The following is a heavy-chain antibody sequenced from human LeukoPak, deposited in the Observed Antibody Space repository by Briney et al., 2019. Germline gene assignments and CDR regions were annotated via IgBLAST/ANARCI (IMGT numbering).Heavy chain of an antibody. Sequence: GGSLRLSCAASGFTFSSYAMNWVRQTPGKGLEWVSVIGGSGGGTFYADSVKGRFTISRDNSKNTLYLQMNSLRAEDTAVYYCAKSGGSSGKALGYWGQGTLVTVSS. J-gene: IGHJ4*02. CDR3: AKSGGSSGKALGY. D-gene: IGHD3-22*01. CDR1: GFTFSSYA. CDR2: IGGSGGGT. V-gene: IGHV3-23*01.